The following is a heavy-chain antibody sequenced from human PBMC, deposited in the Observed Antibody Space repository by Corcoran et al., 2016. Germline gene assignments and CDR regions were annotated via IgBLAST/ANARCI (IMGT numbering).Heavy chain of an antibody. D-gene: IGHD6-19*01. CDR2: INPSGGST. V-gene: IGHV1-46*01. Sequence: QVQLVHSGAEVKMPGASVKVSCKASGYTFTSYYMHWLRQAPGQGLEWMGIINPSGGSTSYAQKFQGRVTMTRDTSTSTVYMELSSRRSEDTAVYYWARDRQQWPDYAFDIWGQGTMVTVSS. J-gene: IGHJ3*02. CDR3: ARDRQQWPDYAFDI. CDR1: GYTFTSYY.